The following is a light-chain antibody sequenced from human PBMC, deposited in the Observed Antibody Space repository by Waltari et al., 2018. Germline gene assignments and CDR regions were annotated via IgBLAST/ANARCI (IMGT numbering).Light chain of an antibody. CDR3: TSYTSSITYV. CDR1: SSDVGGYNY. J-gene: IGLJ1*01. V-gene: IGLV2-14*03. Sequence: QSALTQPASVSGSPGQSITISCTGTSSDVGGYNYVSWYQQHPGKAPILMIYDVNNRPSGVSDRFSGSKSGNTASLTISGLQDEDEADYYCTSYTSSITYVFGTGTKVTVL. CDR2: DVN.